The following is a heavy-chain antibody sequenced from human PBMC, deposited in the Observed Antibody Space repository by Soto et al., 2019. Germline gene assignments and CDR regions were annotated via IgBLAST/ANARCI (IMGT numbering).Heavy chain of an antibody. CDR2: ICPVDSIT. CDR3: ARWIVGAYLDY. Sequence: VSGYNLINDWIGWGRQMPGKGLEWMGIICPVDSITKYSPSLQGQVTISADMSISTAYLQWSSLKASDTAMYYCARWIVGAYLDYWGQGALLTVSS. CDR1: GYNLINDW. V-gene: IGHV5-51*01. D-gene: IGHD1-26*01. J-gene: IGHJ4*02.